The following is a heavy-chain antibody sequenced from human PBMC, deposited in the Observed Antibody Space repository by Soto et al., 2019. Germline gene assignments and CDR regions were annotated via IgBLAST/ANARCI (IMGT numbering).Heavy chain of an antibody. D-gene: IGHD2-15*01. V-gene: IGHV1-58*01. J-gene: IGHJ3*02. CDR2: VVVGSGRT. Sequence: ASVKVSCKTSGFSFTNSAVQWGRQARGQRLEWVGWVVVGSGRTNYARNFQERVTISRDMSTSTAYMELSSLTSEDTAVYYCAAELYSGGGCCWFVIWGQGTMVTVSS. CDR1: GFSFTNSA. CDR3: AAELYSGGGCCWFVI.